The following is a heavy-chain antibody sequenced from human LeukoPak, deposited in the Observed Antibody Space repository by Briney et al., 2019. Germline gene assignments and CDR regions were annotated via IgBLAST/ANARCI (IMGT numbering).Heavy chain of an antibody. D-gene: IGHD1-1*01. V-gene: IGHV3-7*04. CDR3: ARGDDFSGDH. J-gene: IGHJ4*02. Sequence: GGSLRLSCAVSGFTFSNFCMSWVRQAPGRGLEWVANIHPEGNEKYHVESVKGRFTISRDNAKNLLFLQMNGLRFEDTAVYYCARGDDFSGDHWGQGTLVTVSS. CDR1: GFTFSNFC. CDR2: IHPEGNEK.